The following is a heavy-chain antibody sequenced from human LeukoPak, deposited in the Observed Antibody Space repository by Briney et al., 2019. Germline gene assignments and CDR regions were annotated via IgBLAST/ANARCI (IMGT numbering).Heavy chain of an antibody. D-gene: IGHD6-13*01. Sequence: ASVKVSCKASVGTFSSYAISWVRQAPGQGLEWMGGIIPIFGTANYAQKFQGRVTITADESTSTAYMELSSLRSEDTAVYYCARHTLAAAGTYYFDYWGQGTLVTVSS. CDR1: VGTFSSYA. CDR3: ARHTLAAAGTYYFDY. V-gene: IGHV1-69*13. CDR2: IIPIFGTA. J-gene: IGHJ4*02.